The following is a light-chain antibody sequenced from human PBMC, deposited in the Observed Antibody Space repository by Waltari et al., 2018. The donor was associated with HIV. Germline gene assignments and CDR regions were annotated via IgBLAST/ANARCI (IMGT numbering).Light chain of an antibody. J-gene: IGKJ1*01. CDR3: LQLSGFPRT. CDR2: SVS. V-gene: IGKV1-17*01. CDR1: RDIKKD. Sequence: DIQMTQSPPSLSTSVGDRVTITCRASRDIKKDFGWYQQKTGKPPRRLIYSVSTLSAGVPSRFRGGGSGTHFTLSIDGLQPEDVATYFCLQLSGFPRTFGQGT.